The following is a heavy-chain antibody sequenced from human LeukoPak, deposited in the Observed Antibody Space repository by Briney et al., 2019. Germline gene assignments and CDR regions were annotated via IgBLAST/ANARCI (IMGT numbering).Heavy chain of an antibody. CDR1: GFTFSTYA. J-gene: IGHJ4*02. V-gene: IGHV3-23*01. CDR2: ISGSGGST. D-gene: IGHD3-10*01. CDR3: AKGVAMGYYGSGSPVDY. Sequence: GGSLRLSCAASGFTFSTYAMSWVRQAPGKGLEWDSAISGSGGSTYYADSVKGRLTISRDNSKSTLYLQMNSLRADDTAVYYCAKGVAMGYYGSGSPVDYWGQGTLVTVSS.